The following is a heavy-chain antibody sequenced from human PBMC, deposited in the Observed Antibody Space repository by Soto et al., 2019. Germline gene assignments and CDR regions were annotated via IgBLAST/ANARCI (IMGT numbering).Heavy chain of an antibody. D-gene: IGHD1-26*01. CDR1: GYTFANYG. J-gene: IGHJ4*02. CDR2: ISGYNINT. CDR3: ARERRWEPLLY. V-gene: IGHV1-18*01. Sequence: QVRLVQSGPEVKKPGASVRVSCKASGYTFANYGITWVRQTSGQGLEWLGWISGYNINTHYAQKFEDRVTLTTDKSTSTVSMELRSLKSDDTAIYFCARERRWEPLLYWGQGTLVTVSP.